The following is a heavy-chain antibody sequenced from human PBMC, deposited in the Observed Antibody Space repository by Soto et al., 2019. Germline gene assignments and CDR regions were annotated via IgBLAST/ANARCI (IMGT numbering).Heavy chain of an antibody. J-gene: IGHJ2*01. D-gene: IGHD5-18*01. Sequence: GGSLRLSCAASGFSFSTYGMHWVRQAPGKGLEWVAFISNDGSNKYYADSVKGRFTISRDNSKNTLYLQMNSLRAEDTAVYYCARDPLWGTAMVLWYFDLWGRGTLVTVS. V-gene: IGHV3-30*03. CDR3: ARDPLWGTAMVLWYFDL. CDR2: ISNDGSNK. CDR1: GFSFSTYG.